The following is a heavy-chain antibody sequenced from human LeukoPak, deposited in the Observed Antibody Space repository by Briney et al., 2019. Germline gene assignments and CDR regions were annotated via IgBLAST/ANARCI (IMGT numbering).Heavy chain of an antibody. CDR1: GASIASSSFY. D-gene: IGHD2-15*01. V-gene: IGHV4-39*07. CDR2: VYDTD. Sequence: PSETLSLTCSVSGASIASSSFYWSWLRQPPGKGLELIGNVYDTDLHNPSLKSRVTISVDVSENQFSLRLTSATAADTAMYFCARGGSYCSGGKCHTFDSWGQGTLVTVSS. J-gene: IGHJ4*02. CDR3: ARGGSYCSGGKCHTFDS.